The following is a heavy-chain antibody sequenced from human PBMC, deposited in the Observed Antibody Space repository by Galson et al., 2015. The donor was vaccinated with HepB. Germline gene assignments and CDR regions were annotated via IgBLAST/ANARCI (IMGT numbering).Heavy chain of an antibody. V-gene: IGHV4-39*01. D-gene: IGHD1-26*01. CDR2: IYYSGST. Sequence: SETLSLTCTVSGGSISSSSYYWGWIRQPPGTGLEWIGSIYYSGSTYYNPSLKSRVTISVDTSKNQFSLKLSSVTAADTAVYYCARLVGATHSWFDPWGQGTLVTVSS. J-gene: IGHJ5*02. CDR3: ARLVGATHSWFDP. CDR1: GGSISSSSYY.